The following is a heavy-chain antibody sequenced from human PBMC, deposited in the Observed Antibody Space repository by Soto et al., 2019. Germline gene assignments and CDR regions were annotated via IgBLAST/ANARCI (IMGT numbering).Heavy chain of an antibody. CDR2: NIPIFGTA. CDR3: ARKETLYYYDSSGYGDWYFDL. Sequence: QVQLVQSGDEVKKPGSSVKVSCKASGGTFSSYAISWVRQAPGQGLEWMGGNIPIFGTANYAQKFQGRVTITADESTSTAYMELSSLRSEDTAVYYCARKETLYYYDSSGYGDWYFDLWGRSTLVTVSS. D-gene: IGHD3-22*01. CDR1: GGTFSSYA. J-gene: IGHJ2*01. V-gene: IGHV1-69*01.